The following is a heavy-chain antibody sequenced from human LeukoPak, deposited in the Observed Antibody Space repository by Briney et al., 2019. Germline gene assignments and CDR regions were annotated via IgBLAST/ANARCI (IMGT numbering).Heavy chain of an antibody. Sequence: SETLSLTCAVYGGSFSGYYWSWIRQPPGQGLEWIGEINHSGSTNYNPSLKSRVTISVDTSKSQFSLKLSSVTAADTAVYYCARGRQWLGRYYFDYWGQGTLVTVSS. J-gene: IGHJ4*02. D-gene: IGHD6-19*01. V-gene: IGHV4-34*01. CDR2: INHSGST. CDR1: GGSFSGYY. CDR3: ARGRQWLGRYYFDY.